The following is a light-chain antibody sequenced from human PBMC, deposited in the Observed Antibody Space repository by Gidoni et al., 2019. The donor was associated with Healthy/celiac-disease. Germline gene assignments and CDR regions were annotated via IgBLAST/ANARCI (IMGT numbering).Light chain of an antibody. CDR1: QSLLHSNGYNY. CDR3: MQALQTPLT. Sequence: DIVMTQSPLSLPVTPGEPASISCRSSQSLLHSNGYNYLDWYLQKPGQTPQLLIYFGSTRASGVPDRFSGSGSGTEFTLKISRVEAEDFGVYYCMQALQTPLTFGGGTKVEIK. J-gene: IGKJ4*01. CDR2: FGS. V-gene: IGKV2-28*01.